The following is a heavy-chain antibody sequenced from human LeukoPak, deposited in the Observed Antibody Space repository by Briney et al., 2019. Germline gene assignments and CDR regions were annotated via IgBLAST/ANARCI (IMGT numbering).Heavy chain of an antibody. V-gene: IGHV4-39*07. CDR1: GGSISSYY. Sequence: SETLSLTCTVSGGSISSYYWGWIRQPPGKGLEWIGSMYYSGSTYYNPSLKSRVTISVDTSKNQFSLKLSSVTAADTAVYYCASHYDSSGYYLHAFDIWGQGTMVTVSS. CDR3: ASHYDSSGYYLHAFDI. CDR2: MYYSGST. J-gene: IGHJ3*02. D-gene: IGHD3-22*01.